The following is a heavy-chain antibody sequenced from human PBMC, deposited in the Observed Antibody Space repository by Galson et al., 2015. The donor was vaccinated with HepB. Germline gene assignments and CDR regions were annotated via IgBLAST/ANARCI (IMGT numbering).Heavy chain of an antibody. CDR3: ARGALVVPAAIGVEYFQH. CDR2: IIPIFGTA. V-gene: IGHV1-69*01. D-gene: IGHD2-2*02. J-gene: IGHJ1*01. CDR1: GGTFSSYA. Sequence: QSGAEVKKPGESLRISCKASGGTFSSYAISWVRQAPGQGLEWMGGIIPIFGTANYAQKFQGRVTITADESTSTAYMELSSLRSEDTAVYYCARGALVVPAAIGVEYFQHWGQGTLVTVSS.